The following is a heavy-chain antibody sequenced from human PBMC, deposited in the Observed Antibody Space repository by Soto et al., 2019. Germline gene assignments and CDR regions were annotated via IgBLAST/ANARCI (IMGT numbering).Heavy chain of an antibody. CDR1: GFTFSGSG. V-gene: IGHV3-73*01. Sequence: XGSLRLSCSASGFTFSGSGIHWVRQASGKGLDWVGRIRTKTNNYATAYAASVKGRFTISRDDSKNMAYLQMNSLKTEDTAVYYCTAMAGIDYWGQGTLVTVSS. J-gene: IGHJ4*02. D-gene: IGHD6-19*01. CDR2: IRTKTNNYAT. CDR3: TAMAGIDY.